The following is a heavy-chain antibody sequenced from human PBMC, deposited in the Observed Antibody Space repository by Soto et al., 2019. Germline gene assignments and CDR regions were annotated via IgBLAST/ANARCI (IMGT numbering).Heavy chain of an antibody. D-gene: IGHD2-2*01. J-gene: IGHJ4*02. CDR2: ISGSGGTT. Sequence: EVQLLESGGGLVQPGGSLRLSCAASGFTFRNYAMSWARQAPGKGLEWVSAISGSGGTTHYADPVKGRFTISRDNSKSTLYLQMNSLRVEDTAVYYCAKDLSSTSCYAFDYWGQGSLVTVSS. CDR3: AKDLSSTSCYAFDY. CDR1: GFTFRNYA. V-gene: IGHV3-23*01.